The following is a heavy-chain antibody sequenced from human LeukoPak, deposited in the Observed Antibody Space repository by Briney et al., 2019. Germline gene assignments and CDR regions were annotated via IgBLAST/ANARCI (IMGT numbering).Heavy chain of an antibody. D-gene: IGHD6-19*01. CDR1: GYTFTSYG. V-gene: IGHV1-18*01. Sequence: GASVKVSCKASGYTFTSYGISWVRQAPGQGLEWMGWISAYNGNTNYAQKLQGRVTMTTDTSTSTAYMELSRLRSDDTAVYYCATISIAVAVAPFDYWGQGTLVPVSS. CDR3: ATISIAVAVAPFDY. J-gene: IGHJ4*02. CDR2: ISAYNGNT.